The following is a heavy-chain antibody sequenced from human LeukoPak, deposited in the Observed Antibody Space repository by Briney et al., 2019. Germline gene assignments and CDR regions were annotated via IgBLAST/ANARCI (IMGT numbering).Heavy chain of an antibody. CDR3: TRAKWELLLGDY. D-gene: IGHD1-26*01. V-gene: IGHV3-74*01. Sequence: GGSLRLSCAASGFTFSDYWMHWVRQAPGKGLVWVSHINNDGGSTNYADSVKGRFTISRDNAKNTLYLQMNSLTAEDTAVYYCTRAKWELLLGDYWGQGTQVTVSS. J-gene: IGHJ4*02. CDR2: INNDGGST. CDR1: GFTFSDYW.